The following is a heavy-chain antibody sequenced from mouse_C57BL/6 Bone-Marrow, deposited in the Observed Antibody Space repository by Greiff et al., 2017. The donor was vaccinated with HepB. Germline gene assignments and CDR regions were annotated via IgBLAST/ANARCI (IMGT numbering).Heavy chain of an antibody. J-gene: IGHJ2*01. CDR2: IDPSDSET. D-gene: IGHD1-1*01. V-gene: IGHV1-52*01. Sequence: QVQLKQPGAELVRPGSSVKLSCKASGYTFTSYWMHWVKQRPIQGLEWIGNIDPSDSETHYNQKFKEKATLTVDKSSSTAYMQLSSLTSEDSAVYYCARWRGYYYGSRYYFDYWGQGTTLTASS. CDR1: GYTFTSYW. CDR3: ARWRGYYYGSRYYFDY.